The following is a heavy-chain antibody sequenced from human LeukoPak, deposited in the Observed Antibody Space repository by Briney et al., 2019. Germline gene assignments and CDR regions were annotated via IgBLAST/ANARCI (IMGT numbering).Heavy chain of an antibody. D-gene: IGHD1-7*01. CDR2: INSDGSST. Sequence: GGSWKLSWAASGFTFSSNWMHWFGQAQGRGLVWFSSINSDGSSTSYADSVKGRFTISRDNAKNTLYLQMNSLRAEDTAVYYCARVSRTLVSAAPFQHWGQGTLVTVSS. CDR1: GFTFSSNW. J-gene: IGHJ1*01. CDR3: ARVSRTLVSAAPFQH. V-gene: IGHV3-74*01.